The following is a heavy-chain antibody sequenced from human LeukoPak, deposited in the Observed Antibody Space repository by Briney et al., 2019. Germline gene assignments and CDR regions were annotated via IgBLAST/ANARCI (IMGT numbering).Heavy chain of an antibody. D-gene: IGHD2-2*01. Sequence: GGSLRLSCAASGFTVSSSFIYWVRRAPGKGLEWVSFIHRDDKTYYADSVKGRFTMPRDSSKNTLYLQMNSLGADDTAVYYCAREVISTPSHFDYWGQGILVTVSS. J-gene: IGHJ4*02. V-gene: IGHV3-53*01. CDR1: GFTVSSSF. CDR3: AREVISTPSHFDY. CDR2: IHRDDKT.